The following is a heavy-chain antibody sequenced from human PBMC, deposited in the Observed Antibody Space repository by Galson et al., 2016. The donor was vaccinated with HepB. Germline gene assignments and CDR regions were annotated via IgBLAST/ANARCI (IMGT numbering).Heavy chain of an antibody. CDR3: ATFSHYGSGLDK. Sequence: SLRLSCAASGFTFSDYYMSWIRQAAGRGLEWVSLIGIAGDTYYPSSVKGRFTISRENAKNSLYLQMDSLRAWDTAIYYCATFSHYGSGLDKWGQGTLVTVSS. V-gene: IGHV3-13*01. CDR2: IGIAGDT. CDR1: GFTFSDYY. D-gene: IGHD3-10*01. J-gene: IGHJ4*02.